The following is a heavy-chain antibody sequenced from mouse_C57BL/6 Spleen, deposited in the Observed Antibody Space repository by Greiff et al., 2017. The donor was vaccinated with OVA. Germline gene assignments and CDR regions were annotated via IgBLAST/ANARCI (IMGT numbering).Heavy chain of an antibody. J-gene: IGHJ2*01. Sequence: VQLKESGPGLVKPSQSLSLTCSVTGYSITSGYYWNWIRQFPGNKLEWMGYISYDGSNNYNPSLKNRISITRDTSKNQFFLKLNSVTTEDTATYYCARGLLRRNYFDYWGQGTTLTVSS. V-gene: IGHV3-6*01. CDR2: ISYDGSN. CDR3: ARGLLRRNYFDY. D-gene: IGHD1-1*01. CDR1: GYSITSGYY.